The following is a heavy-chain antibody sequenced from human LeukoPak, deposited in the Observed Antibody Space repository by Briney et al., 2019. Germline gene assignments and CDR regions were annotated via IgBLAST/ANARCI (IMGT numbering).Heavy chain of an antibody. V-gene: IGHV4-39*07. CDR3: ARGGVGGNWNDGWFDP. CDR1: GGPLSSSSYY. J-gene: IGHJ5*02. Sequence: SLENPSLTRPVSGGPLSSSSYYWGWVPHPPGKGLGWVGGINHSGSTNYNPSLKSRVTISVDTSKNQFSLKLSSVTAADTAVYYCARGGVGGNWNDGWFDPWGQGTLVTVSS. D-gene: IGHD1-20*01. CDR2: INHSGST.